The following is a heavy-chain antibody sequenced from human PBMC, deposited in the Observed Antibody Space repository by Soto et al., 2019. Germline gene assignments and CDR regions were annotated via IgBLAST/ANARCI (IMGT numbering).Heavy chain of an antibody. Sequence: EVQLVESGGGLVQPGGSLRLSCAASGFSFRNYAMNWVRQAPGKGLEGVSSISGSGDGKYYADSLKGRFTISRDNSKNTLYLQMNSLRAEDTALYYCAKALGGIAVVGTIDYWGQGTLVTVSS. V-gene: IGHV3-23*04. CDR3: AKALGGIAVVGTIDY. D-gene: IGHD6-19*01. J-gene: IGHJ4*02. CDR2: ISGSGDGK. CDR1: GFSFRNYA.